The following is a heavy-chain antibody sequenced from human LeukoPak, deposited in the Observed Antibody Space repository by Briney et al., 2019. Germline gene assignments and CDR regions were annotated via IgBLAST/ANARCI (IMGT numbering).Heavy chain of an antibody. CDR2: ISAYNGNT. J-gene: IGHJ3*02. CDR1: GYTFTSYG. V-gene: IGHV1-18*01. D-gene: IGHD3-22*01. CDR3: AREGEGINYYDSSGYSDAFVI. Sequence: GASVTVSFKASGYTFTSYGISWVRQAPGQGLEWMGWISAYNGNTNYAQKLQGRVTMTTDTSTSTAYMELRSLRSDDTAVYYFAREGEGINYYDSSGYSDAFVIWGQGTMVTVSS.